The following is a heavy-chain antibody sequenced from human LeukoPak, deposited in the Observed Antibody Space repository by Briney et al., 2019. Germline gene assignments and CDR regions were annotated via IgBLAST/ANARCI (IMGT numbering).Heavy chain of an antibody. V-gene: IGHV4-30-2*01. J-gene: IGHJ4*02. CDR1: GGSISSGGYY. CDR2: IYHSGST. D-gene: IGHD3-10*01. Sequence: PSETLSLTCTVSGGSISSGGYYWSWIRQPPGKGLEWIGYIYHSGSTYYNPSLKSRVTISVDRSKNQFSLKLSSVTAADTAVYYCARDLNMVRGVQWGQGTLVTVSS. CDR3: ARDLNMVRGVQ.